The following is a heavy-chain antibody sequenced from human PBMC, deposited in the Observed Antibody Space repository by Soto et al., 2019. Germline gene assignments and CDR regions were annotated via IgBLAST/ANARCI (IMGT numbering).Heavy chain of an antibody. J-gene: IGHJ4*02. Sequence: ASVKVSCKASGYTFTIYAMHWVLQAPGQRLEWMGWINAGNGNTKYSQKFQGRVTITRDTSASTAYMELSSLRSEDTAVYYCARDIVATTRPVIDYWGQGTLVTVSS. CDR2: INAGNGNT. CDR1: GYTFTIYA. D-gene: IGHD5-12*01. V-gene: IGHV1-3*01. CDR3: ARDIVATTRPVIDY.